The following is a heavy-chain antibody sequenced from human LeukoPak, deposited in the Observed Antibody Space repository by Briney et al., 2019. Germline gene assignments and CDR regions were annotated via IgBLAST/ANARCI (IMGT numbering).Heavy chain of an antibody. CDR1: GFTFSSYA. V-gene: IGHV3-23*01. CDR3: ANAGYCSSTSCYWNYGMDV. D-gene: IGHD2-2*01. CDR2: ISGSGGST. Sequence: GGSLRLSCAASGFTFSSYAMSWVRQAPGKGLEWVSAISGSGGSTYYADSVKGRFTLSRDNSQNTLYLQMHSLRAEETAVYYCANAGYCSSTSCYWNYGMDVWGQGTTVTVSS. J-gene: IGHJ6*02.